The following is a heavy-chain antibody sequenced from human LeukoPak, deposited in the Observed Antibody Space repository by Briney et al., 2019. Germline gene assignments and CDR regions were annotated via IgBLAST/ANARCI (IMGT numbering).Heavy chain of an antibody. D-gene: IGHD3-9*01. Sequence: SETLSLTCAVYGGSFSGYYWSWIRQPPGKGLEWIGEINHSGSTYYNPSLKSRVTISVDTSKNQFSLKLSSVTAADTAVYYCARQKGYDILTGYYPFDYWGQGTLVTVSS. V-gene: IGHV4-34*01. J-gene: IGHJ4*02. CDR1: GGSFSGYY. CDR3: ARQKGYDILTGYYPFDY. CDR2: INHSGST.